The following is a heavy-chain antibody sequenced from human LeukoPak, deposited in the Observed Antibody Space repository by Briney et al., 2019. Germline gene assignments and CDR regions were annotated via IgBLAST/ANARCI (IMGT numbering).Heavy chain of an antibody. CDR3: ARSWFDPYYFDY. CDR1: GFTFSSYG. D-gene: IGHD3-10*01. V-gene: IGHV3-33*01. CDR2: IWYDGSNK. Sequence: GGSLRLSCAASGFTFSSYGMHWVRQAPGKGLEWVAVIWYDGSNKYYADSVKGRFTISRDNSKNTLYLQMNSLRAEDTAVYYCARSWFDPYYFDYWGQGTPVTVSS. J-gene: IGHJ4*02.